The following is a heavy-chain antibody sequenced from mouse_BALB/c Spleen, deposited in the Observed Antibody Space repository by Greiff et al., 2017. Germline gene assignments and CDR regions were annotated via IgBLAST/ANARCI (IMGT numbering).Heavy chain of an antibody. CDR1: GDSITSGY. D-gene: IGHD2-9*01. CDR2: ISYSGST. Sequence: EVKLQESGPSLVKPSQTLSLTCSVTGDSITSGYWNWIRKFPGNKLEYMGYISYSGSTYYNPSLKSRISITRDTSKNQYYLQLNSVTTEDTATYYCARSGGLLRFWYFDVWGAGTTVTVSS. CDR3: ARSGGLLRFWYFDV. J-gene: IGHJ1*01. V-gene: IGHV3-8*02.